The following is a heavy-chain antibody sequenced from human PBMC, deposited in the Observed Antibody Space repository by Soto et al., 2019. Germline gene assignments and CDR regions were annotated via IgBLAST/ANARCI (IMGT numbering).Heavy chain of an antibody. Sequence: ETLSLTCTVSGGSISNYYWVWIRQPPGKRLEWIGYIYSSGSTNYNLSLNSRVTISLDTSKNQFSLKLYSVTAADTAVYYCARRAAEAGTFDYWGQGTLVTVSS. J-gene: IGHJ4*02. V-gene: IGHV4-59*08. D-gene: IGHD6-13*01. CDR3: ARRAAEAGTFDY. CDR1: GGSISNYY. CDR2: IYSSGST.